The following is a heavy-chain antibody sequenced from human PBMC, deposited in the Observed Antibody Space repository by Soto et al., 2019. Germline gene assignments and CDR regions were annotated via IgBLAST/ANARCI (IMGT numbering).Heavy chain of an antibody. J-gene: IGHJ6*02. CDR3: ARVSHLGTGYGMDV. Sequence: QVRLAQSGAEVRKPGSSVKVSCKASGGTFSDSGVTWVRQAPRQGLEWVGAILPRFGKTNYAQKLQGRVAIIADKSPDTVFLEVSRLRSDDTAVYFCARVSHLGTGYGMDVWGQVTTVIVSS. V-gene: IGHV1-69*06. CDR1: GGTFSDSG. D-gene: IGHD3-10*01. CDR2: ILPRFGKT.